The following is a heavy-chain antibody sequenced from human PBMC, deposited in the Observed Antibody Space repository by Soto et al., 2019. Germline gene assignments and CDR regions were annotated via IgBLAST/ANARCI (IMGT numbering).Heavy chain of an antibody. Sequence: GGSLRLSCAASGFTVSSNYMSWVRQAPGKGLEWVSAISGSGGSTYYADSVKGRFTISRDNSKNTLYLQMNSLRAEDTAVYYCVREPFIAAAGQVVDWGQRTLVTVSS. D-gene: IGHD6-13*01. J-gene: IGHJ4*02. CDR3: VREPFIAAAGQVVD. CDR2: ISGSGGST. V-gene: IGHV3-23*01. CDR1: GFTVSSNY.